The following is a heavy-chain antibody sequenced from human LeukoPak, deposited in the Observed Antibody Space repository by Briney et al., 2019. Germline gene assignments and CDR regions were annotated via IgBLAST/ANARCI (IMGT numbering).Heavy chain of an antibody. Sequence: GRSLRLSCAASGFTFSSYGMHWVRQAPGKGLEWVAVISYDGSNKYYADSVKGRFTISRDNSKNTLYLQMNSLRAEDTAVYYCAKGKDNWNLDGMDVWGQGTTVTVSS. CDR3: AKGKDNWNLDGMDV. D-gene: IGHD1-20*01. CDR2: ISYDGSNK. CDR1: GFTFSSYG. J-gene: IGHJ6*02. V-gene: IGHV3-30*18.